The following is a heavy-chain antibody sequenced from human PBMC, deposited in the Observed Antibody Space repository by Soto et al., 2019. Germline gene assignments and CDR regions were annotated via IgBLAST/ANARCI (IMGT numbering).Heavy chain of an antibody. J-gene: IGHJ4*02. Sequence: GGSLRLSCAASGFTFSSFGMHWVRQAPGKGLEWVAVIWYDGSNKYYADSVKGRFTISRDNSKNTLYLQMNSLRAEDTAVYYCARDPGDGGFDYWGQGTLVTVSS. CDR1: GFTFSSFG. V-gene: IGHV3-33*01. CDR2: IWYDGSNK. CDR3: ARDPGDGGFDY. D-gene: IGHD2-21*02.